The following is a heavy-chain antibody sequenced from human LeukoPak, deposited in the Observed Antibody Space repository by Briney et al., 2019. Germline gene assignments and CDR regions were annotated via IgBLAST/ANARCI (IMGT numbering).Heavy chain of an antibody. D-gene: IGHD6-19*01. V-gene: IGHV4-59*08. Sequence: KPSETLSLTCTVSGGSISTYYWSWIRQPPGKGLEWIGFIYYNGDTDYNPSLNSRVTISVDTSKNQFSLRLSSVTAADTAIYYCARAVSGRFDYWGQGTLVTVSS. J-gene: IGHJ4*02. CDR2: IYYNGDT. CDR3: ARAVSGRFDY. CDR1: GGSISTYY.